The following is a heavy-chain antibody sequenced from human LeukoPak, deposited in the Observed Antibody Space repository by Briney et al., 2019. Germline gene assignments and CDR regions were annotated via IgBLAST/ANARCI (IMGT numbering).Heavy chain of an antibody. CDR3: ARGTDY. Sequence: SETLSLTCTVSGGSISSYYWSWIRQPPGKGLEWIAYIYYSGSTTYNPSLKSRVTISVDTSKNQFSLKLSSVTAADTAVYYCARGTDYWGQGTLVTVSS. J-gene: IGHJ4*02. CDR2: IYYSGST. V-gene: IGHV4-59*01. CDR1: GGSISSYY.